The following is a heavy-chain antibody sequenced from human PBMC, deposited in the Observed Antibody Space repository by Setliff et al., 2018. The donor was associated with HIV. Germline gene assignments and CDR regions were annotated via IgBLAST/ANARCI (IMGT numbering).Heavy chain of an antibody. Sequence: PGGSLRLSCAASGFTFNNYAFSNYAMSWVRQAPGKGLEWVSATSATGDPTYYADSVEGRFTFSRDNSMNTLYLQMNSLRVEDTAVYYCAKVAGAGSQRGLNAFDMWGQGTMVTVSS. V-gene: IGHV3-23*01. D-gene: IGHD1-26*01. J-gene: IGHJ3*02. CDR3: AKVAGAGSQRGLNAFDM. CDR2: TSATGDPT. CDR1: GFTFNNYAFSNYA.